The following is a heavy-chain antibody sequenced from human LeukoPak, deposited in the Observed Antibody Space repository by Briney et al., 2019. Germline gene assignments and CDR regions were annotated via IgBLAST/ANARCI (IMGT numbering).Heavy chain of an antibody. D-gene: IGHD5-12*01. Sequence: RAGGSLRLSCAASGFTFSAYSMNWVRQAPGKGLEWVSSISGSSSYIYYADSVKGRFTISRDNAKNSLYLQMNSLRTEDTAVYYCARDAGWLRFVDYWGQGTLVTVSS. CDR3: ARDAGWLRFVDY. CDR1: GFTFSAYS. J-gene: IGHJ4*02. V-gene: IGHV3-21*01. CDR2: ISGSSSYI.